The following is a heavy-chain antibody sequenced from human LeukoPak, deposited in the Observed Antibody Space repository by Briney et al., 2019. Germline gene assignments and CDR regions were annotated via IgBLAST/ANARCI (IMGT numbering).Heavy chain of an antibody. CDR2: INPSGGST. Sequence: ASVKVSCKASGYTFTSYYMHWVRQAPGQGLGWMGIINPSGGSTTYAQKFQGRVAMTRDTSLSTAYMDLSRLTSDDTAVYYCARDWPGISLHFDLWGRGTLITVSS. J-gene: IGHJ2*01. CDR3: ARDWPGISLHFDL. CDR1: GYTFTSYY. V-gene: IGHV1-46*01. D-gene: IGHD2-15*01.